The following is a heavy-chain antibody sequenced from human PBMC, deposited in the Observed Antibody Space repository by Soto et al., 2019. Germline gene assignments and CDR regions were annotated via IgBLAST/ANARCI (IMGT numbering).Heavy chain of an antibody. Sequence: GGSLRLSCAASGFTFSSYSMNWVRQAPGKGLEWVSSISSSSSYIYYADSVKGRFTISRDNAKNSLYLQMNSLRAEDTAVYYCARSRGVRKDAFDIWGQGTMVTVSS. CDR2: ISSSSSYI. CDR3: ARSRGVRKDAFDI. V-gene: IGHV3-21*01. J-gene: IGHJ3*02. D-gene: IGHD3-10*01. CDR1: GFTFSSYS.